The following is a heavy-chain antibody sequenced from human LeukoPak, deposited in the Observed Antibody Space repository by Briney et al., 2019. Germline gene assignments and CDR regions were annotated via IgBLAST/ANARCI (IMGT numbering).Heavy chain of an antibody. J-gene: IGHJ3*02. CDR1: GGSISSYY. CDR3: ARDLWAHDAFDI. CDR2: IYTSGST. V-gene: IGHV4-4*07. D-gene: IGHD1-26*01. Sequence: SETLSLTCTVSGGSISSYYWSWIRQPAGKGLEWIGRIYTSGSTSYNPSLKSRVTMSVDTSKNQFSLKLSSVAAADTAVYYCARDLWAHDAFDIWGQGTMVTVSS.